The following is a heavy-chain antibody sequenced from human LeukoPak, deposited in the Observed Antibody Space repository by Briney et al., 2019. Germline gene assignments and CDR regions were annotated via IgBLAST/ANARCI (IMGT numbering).Heavy chain of an antibody. CDR3: ARQGLGVGAAYYYGMDV. CDR1: GGSISSYY. J-gene: IGHJ6*02. CDR2: IYYSGST. Sequence: PSETLSLTCTVPGGSISSYYWSWIRQPPGKGLEWIGYIYYSGSTNYNPSLKSRVTISVDTSKNQFSLKLSSVTAADTAVYYCARQGLGVGAAYYYGMDVWGQGTTVTVSS. V-gene: IGHV4-59*08. D-gene: IGHD1-26*01.